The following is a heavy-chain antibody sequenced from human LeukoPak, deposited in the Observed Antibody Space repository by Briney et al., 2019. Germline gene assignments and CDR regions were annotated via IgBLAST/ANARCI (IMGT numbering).Heavy chain of an antibody. J-gene: IGHJ4*02. Sequence: SQTLSLTCAISGDSVSSNSAAWNWIRQSPSRGLEWLGRTYYRSKWYNDYAVSVKSRITINPDTSKNQFSLQLNSETPEDTAVYYCARELDDCSSTSCYTKGIDYWGQGTLVTVSS. CDR1: GDSVSSNSAA. CDR3: ARELDDCSSTSCYTKGIDY. V-gene: IGHV6-1*01. CDR2: TYYRSKWYN. D-gene: IGHD2-2*02.